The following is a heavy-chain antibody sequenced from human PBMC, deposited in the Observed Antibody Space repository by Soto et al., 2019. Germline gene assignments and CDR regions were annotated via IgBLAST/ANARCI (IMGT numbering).Heavy chain of an antibody. Sequence: PSETLSVTCTVSCGSISSSSYYWGWIRQPPGKGLEWIGSIYYSGSTYYNPSLKSRVTISVDTSKNQFSLKLSSVTAADTAVYYCARHRRYSSSSLWFYPWGQGTLVTVSS. CDR3: ARHRRYSSSSLWFYP. CDR2: IYYSGST. D-gene: IGHD6-6*01. J-gene: IGHJ5*02. CDR1: CGSISSSSYY. V-gene: IGHV4-39*01.